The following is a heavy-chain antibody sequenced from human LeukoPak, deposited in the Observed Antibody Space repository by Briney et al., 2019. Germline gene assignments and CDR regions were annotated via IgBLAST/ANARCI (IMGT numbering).Heavy chain of an antibody. CDR2: IGTADDT. D-gene: IGHD4-17*01. CDR3: ARDFRYGDAFDI. Sequence: GGSLRLSCAASGFAFSSYDMHWVRQATGKGLEWVSTIGTADDTYYPGSVKGRFTISRENSKNTLYLQMNSLRAEDTAVYYCARDFRYGDAFDIWGQGTMVTVSS. CDR1: GFAFSSYD. V-gene: IGHV3-13*01. J-gene: IGHJ3*02.